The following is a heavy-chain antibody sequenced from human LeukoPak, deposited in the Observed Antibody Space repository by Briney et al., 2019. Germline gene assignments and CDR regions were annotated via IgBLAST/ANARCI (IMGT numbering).Heavy chain of an antibody. D-gene: IGHD6-13*01. CDR1: GFTVSNNY. CDR2: IYSGGAT. Sequence: GGSLRLSCAASGFTVSNNYMRWVRQAPGKGLEWVSLIYSGGATFYADAVKGRFTISRDGSKNTLYLQMNSLRAEDTAVYYCAKAQYSSSWYVFDYWGQGTLVTVSS. V-gene: IGHV3-66*01. J-gene: IGHJ4*02. CDR3: AKAQYSSSWYVFDY.